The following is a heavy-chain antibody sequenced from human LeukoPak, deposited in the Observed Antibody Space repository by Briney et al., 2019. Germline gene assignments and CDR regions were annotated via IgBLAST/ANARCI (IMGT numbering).Heavy chain of an antibody. CDR2: IYTSGST. V-gene: IGHV4-61*02. J-gene: IGHJ6*03. Sequence: SETLSLTCTVSGGSISSGSYYWSWIRQPAGKGLEWIGRIYTSGSTNYNPSLKSRVTISVDKSKNQFSLKLSSVTAADTAVYYCARDGADSGVYYYYYMDVWGKGTTVTVSS. D-gene: IGHD3-3*01. CDR3: ARDGADSGVYYYYYMDV. CDR1: GGSISSGSYY.